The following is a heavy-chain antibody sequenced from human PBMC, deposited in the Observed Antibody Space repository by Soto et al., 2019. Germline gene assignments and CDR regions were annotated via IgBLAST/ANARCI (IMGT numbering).Heavy chain of an antibody. J-gene: IGHJ4*02. CDR1: GDSVSSTSTA. V-gene: IGHV6-1*01. CDR2: TYYRSKWYS. D-gene: IGHD6-19*01. CDR3: ARGSYYSGWV. Sequence: PSQTLSLTCVISGDSVSSTSTAWGWIRQSPSRGLEWLGRTYYRSKWYSDYAVSVKSRITINPDTSKNQFSLQLNSVTPEDTAVYYCARGSYYSGWVWGQGTLVTVSS.